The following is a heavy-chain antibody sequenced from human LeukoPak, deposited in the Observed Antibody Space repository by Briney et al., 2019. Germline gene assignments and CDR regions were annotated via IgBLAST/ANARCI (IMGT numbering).Heavy chain of an antibody. V-gene: IGHV3-30*04. Sequence: GGSLRLSCAASGFTFSSYAMHWVRQAPGKGLEWVAVISYDGSNKYYADSVKGRFTISRDNSKNTLYLQMNSLIAEDTAVYYCAKSGYNRFDYWGQGTRVTVSS. CDR2: ISYDGSNK. CDR1: GFTFSSYA. J-gene: IGHJ4*02. CDR3: AKSGYNRFDY. D-gene: IGHD5-24*01.